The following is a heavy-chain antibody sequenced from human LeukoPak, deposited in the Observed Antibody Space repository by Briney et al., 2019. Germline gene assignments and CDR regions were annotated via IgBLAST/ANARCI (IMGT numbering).Heavy chain of an antibody. J-gene: IGHJ4*02. D-gene: IGHD1-26*01. Sequence: PSETLSLTCAVYGGSFSGYYWSWIRQPPGKGLEWIGEINHSGSTNYNPFLKSRVTISVDTSKNQFSQKLSSVTAADTAVYYCARKRRGSYYGYWGQGTLVTVSS. CDR1: GGSFSGYY. V-gene: IGHV4-34*01. CDR2: INHSGST. CDR3: ARKRRGSYYGY.